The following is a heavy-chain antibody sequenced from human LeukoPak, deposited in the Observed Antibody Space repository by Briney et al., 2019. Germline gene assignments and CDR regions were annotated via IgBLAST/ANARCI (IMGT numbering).Heavy chain of an antibody. CDR2: ISYDGSNK. V-gene: IGHV3-30*03. D-gene: IGHD6-19*01. Sequence: PGGSLRLSCAASGFTLSSYGMHSVRQAPGKGLEWVAVISYDGSNKYYADSVKGRFTISRDNAENSLYLQMNSLRAEDTAVYYCARRSVAGSLDYWGQGTLVTVSS. CDR1: GFTLSSYG. CDR3: ARRSVAGSLDY. J-gene: IGHJ4*02.